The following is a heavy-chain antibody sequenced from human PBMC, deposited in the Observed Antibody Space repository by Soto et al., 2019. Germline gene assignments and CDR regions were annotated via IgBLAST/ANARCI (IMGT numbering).Heavy chain of an antibody. J-gene: IGHJ4*02. Sequence: QVQLVESGGGVVQPGRSLRLSCAASGFTFSSYGMHWVRQAPGKGLEWVAVIWDDGSNKYYADSVKGRFTISRDNSKNTLYLQMNSLRAEDTAVYYCARVLNYYDSSGILDYWGQGTLVTVSS. CDR2: IWDDGSNK. CDR3: ARVLNYYDSSGILDY. CDR1: GFTFSSYG. V-gene: IGHV3-33*01. D-gene: IGHD3-22*01.